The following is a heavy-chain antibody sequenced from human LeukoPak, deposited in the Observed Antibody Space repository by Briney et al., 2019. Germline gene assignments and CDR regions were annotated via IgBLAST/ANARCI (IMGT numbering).Heavy chain of an antibody. CDR1: GGSFSGYY. J-gene: IGHJ4*02. Sequence: SETLSLTCAVYGGSFSGYYWSWIRQPPGKGLEWIGEINHSGSTNYNPSLKSRVTISVDTSKNHFSLRLSSVTAADTAVYYCARHQGEATVTAIYYFDYWGQGTLVTVSS. D-gene: IGHD4-17*01. CDR3: ARHQGEATVTAIYYFDY. CDR2: INHSGST. V-gene: IGHV4-34*01.